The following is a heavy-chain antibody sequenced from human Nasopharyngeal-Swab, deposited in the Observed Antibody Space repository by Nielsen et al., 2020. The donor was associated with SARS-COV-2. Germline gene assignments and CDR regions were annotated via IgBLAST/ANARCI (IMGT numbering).Heavy chain of an antibody. CDR1: GFSVSYNY. V-gene: IGHV3-66*01. CDR3: ARDSWAVAGPGGPDY. J-gene: IGHJ4*02. Sequence: GESLKISCEVSGFSVSYNYMSWVRQAPGKGLEWVAVIYSRGETHYTDSVRGRFTISRDYSKNSLYLQMNSLRAEDTAVYYCARDSWAVAGPGGPDYWGQGTLVTVSS. D-gene: IGHD6-19*01. CDR2: IYSRGET.